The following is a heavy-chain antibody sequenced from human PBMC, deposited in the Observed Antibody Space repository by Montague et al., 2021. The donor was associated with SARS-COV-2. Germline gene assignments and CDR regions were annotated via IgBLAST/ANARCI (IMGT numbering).Heavy chain of an antibody. Sequence: SETLSLTCTVSGGSTNNYYWSWIRQPAGKGLEWIGRIHASGISTYNTSLETRVTMSVDTSKNQFSLKLSSVTAADTAVYYCARGRFYYDSGELGSWGQGTLATVSS. CDR2: IHASGIS. D-gene: IGHD3-22*01. V-gene: IGHV4-4*07. CDR1: GGSTNNYY. CDR3: ARGRFYYDSGELGS. J-gene: IGHJ5*02.